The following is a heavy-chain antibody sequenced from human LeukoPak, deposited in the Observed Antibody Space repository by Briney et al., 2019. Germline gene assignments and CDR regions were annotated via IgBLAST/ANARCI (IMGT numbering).Heavy chain of an antibody. CDR2: ISGSGGST. Sequence: GGSLRLSCAASGFTVSSNYMSWVRQAPGKGLEWVSAISGSGGSTYYADSVKGRFTISRDNSKNTLYLQMNSLRAEDTAVYYCAKRRAVAGEDYWGQGTLVTVSS. D-gene: IGHD6-19*01. J-gene: IGHJ4*02. CDR3: AKRRAVAGEDY. CDR1: GFTVSSNY. V-gene: IGHV3-23*01.